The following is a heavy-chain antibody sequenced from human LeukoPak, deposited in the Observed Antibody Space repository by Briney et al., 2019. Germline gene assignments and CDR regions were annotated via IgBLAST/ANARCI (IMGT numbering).Heavy chain of an antibody. D-gene: IGHD3-10*01. J-gene: IGHJ5*02. Sequence: KSSETLSLTCTVSGGSISSYYWSWIRQPAGKGLEWIGRIYTSGSTNYNPSLKSRVTMSEDTSKNQFSLKLSSVTAADTAVYYCARAYYYGSGSYYNWFDPWGQGTLVTVSS. V-gene: IGHV4-4*07. CDR3: ARAYYYGSGSYYNWFDP. CDR1: GGSISSYY. CDR2: IYTSGST.